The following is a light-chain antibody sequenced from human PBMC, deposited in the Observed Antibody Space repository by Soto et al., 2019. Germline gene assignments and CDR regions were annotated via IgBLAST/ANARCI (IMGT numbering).Light chain of an antibody. CDR3: QEYNTWPWT. J-gene: IGKJ1*01. Sequence: EFVLTQSPGTLSLSPGERATLSCRASQTVRNNYLAWYQQKPGRAPRLLIYDASSRATGIPDRFSGGGSGTEFTLTISSLQSEDFAVYYCQEYNTWPWTFGQGTKVDI. CDR2: DAS. V-gene: IGKV3-20*01. CDR1: QTVRNNY.